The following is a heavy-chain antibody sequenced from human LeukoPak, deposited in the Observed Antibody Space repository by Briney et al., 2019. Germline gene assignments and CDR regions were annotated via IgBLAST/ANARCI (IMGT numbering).Heavy chain of an antibody. D-gene: IGHD6-6*01. CDR2: IIPILGIA. CDR3: ARGSIAAHDAFDI. J-gene: IGHJ3*02. CDR1: GGTFSSYA. V-gene: IGHV1-69*04. Sequence: ASVKVSCKASGGTFSSYAISWVRQAPGQGLEWMGRIIPILGIANYAQKFQGRVTNTADKSTSTAYMELGSLRSEDTAVYYCARGSIAAHDAFDIWGQGTMVTVSS.